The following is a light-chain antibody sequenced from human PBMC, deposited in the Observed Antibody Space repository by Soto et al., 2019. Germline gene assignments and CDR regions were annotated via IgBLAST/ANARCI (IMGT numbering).Light chain of an antibody. Sequence: TQSPSSLSASVGDRVTITCRASQYIRNDLGWYQQKPGTAPRLLISVASSLRSGVPSRFSGSGSGTDFTLTISSLQPEDFATYYCLQDYDYPLTFGGGTKVDIK. CDR1: QYIRND. CDR2: VAS. V-gene: IGKV1-6*01. CDR3: LQDYDYPLT. J-gene: IGKJ4*01.